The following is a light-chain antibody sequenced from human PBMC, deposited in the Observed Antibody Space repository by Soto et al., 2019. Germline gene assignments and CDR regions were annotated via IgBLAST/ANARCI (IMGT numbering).Light chain of an antibody. V-gene: IGKV3-11*01. Sequence: EIVLTQSPATLSLSPGERATLSCRASQSVNSDLAWYQQRPGRAPRLLIYDASTRAPGVPARFSGSGSGTDFSLTISSLEPEDFAGYYCKQRGLCPSLTFGGGTNVEMK. CDR3: KQRGLCPSLT. J-gene: IGKJ4*01. CDR1: QSVNSD. CDR2: DAS.